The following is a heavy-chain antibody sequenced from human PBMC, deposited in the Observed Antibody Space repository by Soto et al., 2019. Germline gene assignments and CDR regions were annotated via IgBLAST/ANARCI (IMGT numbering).Heavy chain of an antibody. D-gene: IGHD3-22*01. V-gene: IGHV1-8*01. CDR2: MNPNSGNT. Sequence: QVPLVQSGAEVKKPGASVKVSCKASGYTFTSYDINWVRQATGQGLEWMGWMNPNSGNTAYAQKFQGRVTMTRNTSISTAYMELSSLRSEDTAVYYCAREKSSGYYYDYWGQGTLVTVSS. CDR3: AREKSSGYYYDY. J-gene: IGHJ4*02. CDR1: GYTFTSYD.